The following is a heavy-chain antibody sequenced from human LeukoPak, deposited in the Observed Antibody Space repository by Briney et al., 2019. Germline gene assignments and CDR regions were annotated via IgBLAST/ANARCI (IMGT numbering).Heavy chain of an antibody. CDR3: ARVTGYMIEDYFDY. CDR1: GFTFSSYG. V-gene: IGHV3-30*02. J-gene: IGHJ4*02. Sequence: PGGSLRLSCAASGFTFSSYGMHWVRQAPGKGLEWVAFIRYDGSNKYYADSVKGRFTISRDNAKNSLYLQMNSLRAEDTALYHCARVTGYMIEDYFDYWGQGTLVTVSS. D-gene: IGHD3-22*01. CDR2: IRYDGSNK.